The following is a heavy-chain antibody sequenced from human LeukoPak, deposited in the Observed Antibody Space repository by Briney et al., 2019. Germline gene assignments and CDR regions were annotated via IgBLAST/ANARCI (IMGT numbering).Heavy chain of an antibody. Sequence: GGSLRLSCAASGFTFSDYYMSWIRQAPGKGLEWVSYISSSGSTVYYADSVKGRFTISRDNSKNTLYLQMNSLRAEDTAVYYCARVEVHRYYYYMDVWGKGTTVTVSS. D-gene: IGHD4/OR15-4a*01. CDR2: ISSSGSTV. V-gene: IGHV3-11*01. J-gene: IGHJ6*03. CDR3: ARVEVHRYYYYMDV. CDR1: GFTFSDYY.